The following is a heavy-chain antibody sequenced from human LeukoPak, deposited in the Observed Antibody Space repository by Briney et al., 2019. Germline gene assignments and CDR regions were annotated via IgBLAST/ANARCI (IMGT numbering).Heavy chain of an antibody. CDR1: GYTFTSYG. Sequence: GASVKVSCKASGYTFTSYGISWVRQAPGQGLEWMGWISAYNGNTNYAQKLQGRVTLTTDTSTTIAYMELRSLRSDDTAVYFCARKPTAAALDYWGQGTLVTVSS. J-gene: IGHJ4*02. D-gene: IGHD2-2*01. CDR2: ISAYNGNT. V-gene: IGHV1-18*01. CDR3: ARKPTAAALDY.